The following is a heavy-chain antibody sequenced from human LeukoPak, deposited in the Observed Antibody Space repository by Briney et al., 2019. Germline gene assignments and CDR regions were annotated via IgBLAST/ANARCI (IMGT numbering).Heavy chain of an antibody. V-gene: IGHV4-38-2*02. J-gene: IGHJ4*02. CDR2: IFQSGKT. Sequence: SETLSLTCTVSDWSISTGYYWGWIRQPPGKGLEWIGSIFQSGKTYYTPSLKSRVTISIDTSKNQFSLKLSSVTAPDTAVYYCAREGRLVRAFDYWGQGTLVTVSS. CDR1: DWSISTGYY. D-gene: IGHD6-19*01. CDR3: AREGRLVRAFDY.